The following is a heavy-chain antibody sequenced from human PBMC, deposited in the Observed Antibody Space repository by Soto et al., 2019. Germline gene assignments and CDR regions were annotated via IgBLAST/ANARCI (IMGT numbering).Heavy chain of an antibody. J-gene: IGHJ6*02. CDR2: ISYDGSNK. CDR3: ARDTHITIFGVVTPIETYYYYGMDV. Sequence: GGSLRLSCAASGFTFSSYAMHWVRQAPCKGLEWVAVISYDGSNKYYADSVKGRFTISRDNPKNTLYLQMNSLRAEDTAVYYCARDTHITIFGVVTPIETYYYYGMDVWGQGTTVTVSS. D-gene: IGHD3-3*01. CDR1: GFTFSSYA. V-gene: IGHV3-30-3*01.